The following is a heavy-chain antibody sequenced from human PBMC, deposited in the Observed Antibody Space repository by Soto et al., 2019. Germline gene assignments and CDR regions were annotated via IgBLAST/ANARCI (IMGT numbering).Heavy chain of an antibody. CDR2: IYYNGNT. D-gene: IGHD2-15*01. CDR3: ARCSLVVIPVPGFDA. CDR1: GGSISSGGYY. J-gene: IGHJ5*02. V-gene: IGHV4-31*03. Sequence: QVQLQESGPGLVKPSQTLSLTCTVSGGSISSGGYYWSWIRQHPGRGLEWIGYIYYNGNTYYNPSLKSRVAVSVDTSKNQFSLNVRSVTAADTAVYYCARCSLVVIPVPGFDAWGQGTLVTVSS.